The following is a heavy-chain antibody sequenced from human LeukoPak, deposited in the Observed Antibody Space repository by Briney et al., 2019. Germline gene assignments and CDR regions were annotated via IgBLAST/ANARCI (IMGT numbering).Heavy chain of an antibody. D-gene: IGHD3-22*01. CDR2: MNPNSGNT. Sequence: ASVKLSCKASGYTFTSYDINWVRQATGQGLEWMGWMNPNSGNTGYAQKFQGRVTMTRNTSISTAYMELSSLRSEDTAVYYCARVRYYYDSSDYWGQGTLVTVSS. V-gene: IGHV1-8*01. J-gene: IGHJ4*02. CDR1: GYTFTSYD. CDR3: ARVRYYYDSSDY.